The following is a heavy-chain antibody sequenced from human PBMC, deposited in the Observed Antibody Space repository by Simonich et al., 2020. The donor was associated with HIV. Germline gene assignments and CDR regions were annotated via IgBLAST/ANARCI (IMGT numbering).Heavy chain of an antibody. V-gene: IGHV3-49*04. D-gene: IGHD2-2*01. J-gene: IGHJ4*02. CDR3: TKGSSSEY. Sequence: EVHLVESGGGLVQPGRSLRLSCTASGFTFGDYAMSWVRQAPGKGLDWVGFIRTKPDGGTTEYAASVKGRFVISRDDSKSISYLQMNSLKTEDTAVYYCTKGSSSEYWVQGTLVTVSS. CDR2: IRTKPDGGTT. CDR1: GFTFGDYA.